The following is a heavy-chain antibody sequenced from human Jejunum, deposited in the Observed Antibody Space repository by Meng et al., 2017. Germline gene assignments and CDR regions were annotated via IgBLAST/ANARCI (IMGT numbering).Heavy chain of an antibody. CDR2: IWSISSYK. CDR3: ARDKGVTAFDL. V-gene: IGHV3-21*01. D-gene: IGHD5-18*01. CDR1: GIRISSSV. Sequence: GESLKISCAASGIRISSSVMNWVRQAPGKGLEWVSSIWSISSYKYYGDSVKGRFTISRDNSKNLVYLQMGGLRAEDTALYYCARDKGVTAFDLWGQGTMVTVS. J-gene: IGHJ3*01.